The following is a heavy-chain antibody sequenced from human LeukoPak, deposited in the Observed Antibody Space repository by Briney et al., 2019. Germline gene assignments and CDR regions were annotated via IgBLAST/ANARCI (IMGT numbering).Heavy chain of an antibody. J-gene: IGHJ5*02. CDR2: IHTSGST. V-gene: IGHV4-61*02. CDR1: GGSISSSSYY. D-gene: IGHD4-17*01. Sequence: PSKTLSLTCTVSGGSISSSSYYWSWIRQPAGKGLEWIGRIHTSGSTNYNPSLKSRVTMSVDTSKKQFSLKLTSVTAADTAVYYCARAGDYGDYVGWFDPWGQGTLVTVSS. CDR3: ARAGDYGDYVGWFDP.